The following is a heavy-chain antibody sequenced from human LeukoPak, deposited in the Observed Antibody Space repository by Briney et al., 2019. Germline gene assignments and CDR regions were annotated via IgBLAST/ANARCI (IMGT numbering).Heavy chain of an antibody. Sequence: ASETLSLTCTVSGGTISRNYWSWIRQPPGKGLEWVAYIDYIGSTNYSPSLKSRLTISMDASKNQFSLNLSSVTAADTAVYYCARDRRRELLHAFDIWGQGTMVTVSS. CDR1: GGTISRNY. V-gene: IGHV4-59*01. D-gene: IGHD1-26*01. CDR2: IDYIGST. J-gene: IGHJ3*02. CDR3: ARDRRRELLHAFDI.